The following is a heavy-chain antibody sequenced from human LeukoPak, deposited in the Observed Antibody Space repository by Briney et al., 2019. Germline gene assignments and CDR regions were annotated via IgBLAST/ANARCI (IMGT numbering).Heavy chain of an antibody. CDR3: AKNPYSSSWYLSRNYFDY. Sequence: GGSLRLSCAASGFTFSSYGMHWVRQAPGKGLEWVAVISYDGSNKYYADSVKGRFTISRDNSKNTLYLQMNSLRAEDTAVYYCAKNPYSSSWYLSRNYFDYWGQGTLVTVSS. V-gene: IGHV3-30*18. CDR2: ISYDGSNK. CDR1: GFTFSSYG. D-gene: IGHD6-13*01. J-gene: IGHJ4*02.